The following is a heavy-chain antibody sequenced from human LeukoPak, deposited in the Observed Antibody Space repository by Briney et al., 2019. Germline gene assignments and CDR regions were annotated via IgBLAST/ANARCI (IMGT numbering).Heavy chain of an antibody. CDR2: ISSSGDTK. J-gene: IGHJ5*02. CDR3: ARDPYSGSRVGSYTWFDP. V-gene: IGHV3-48*01. Sequence: AGGSLRLSCAASGFTFSTFPMNWVRQAPGKGLEWILYISSSGDTKCHSDSVSGRFTISRDNSKNTVYLQMNSLRAEDTAVYYCARDPYSGSRVGSYTWFDPWGQGTLVTVSS. CDR1: GFTFSTFP. D-gene: IGHD1-26*01.